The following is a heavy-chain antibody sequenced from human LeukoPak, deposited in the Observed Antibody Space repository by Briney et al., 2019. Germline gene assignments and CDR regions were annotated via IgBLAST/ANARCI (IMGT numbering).Heavy chain of an antibody. J-gene: IGHJ4*02. D-gene: IGHD5-24*01. Sequence: GGSLRLSCVGSGFSFSTYDMGWVRQTPGKGLEWVSAISTTGGYTEDADSVKGWFTISRDNSQNTLFLQMHSLRAEDTAVYCAKKPATIKFPFDIWGQGTLVTVSP. CDR3: AKKPATIKFPFDI. CDR2: ISTTGGYT. V-gene: IGHV3-23*01. CDR1: GFSFSTYD.